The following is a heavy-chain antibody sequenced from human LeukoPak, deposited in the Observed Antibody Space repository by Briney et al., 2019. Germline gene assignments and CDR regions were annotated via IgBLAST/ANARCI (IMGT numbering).Heavy chain of an antibody. D-gene: IGHD1-1*01. CDR1: GFTFSSYA. Sequence: GGSLRLSCAASGFTFSSYAMHWVRQAPGKGLEWVAVISYDGSNKYYADSVKGRFTISRDNSKNTLYLQMNSLRAEDTAVYYCARDRDSKGHNTRFDYWGQGTLVTVSS. CDR3: ARDRDSKGHNTRFDY. V-gene: IGHV3-30-3*01. CDR2: ISYDGSNK. J-gene: IGHJ4*02.